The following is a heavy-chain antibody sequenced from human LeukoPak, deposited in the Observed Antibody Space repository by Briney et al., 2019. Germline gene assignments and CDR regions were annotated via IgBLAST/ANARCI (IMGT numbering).Heavy chain of an antibody. CDR2: IKQDGSEK. V-gene: IGHV3-7*01. Sequence: GGSLRISCAASGFTFSGYWMSWVRQAPGKGLEWVANIKQDGSEKYYVDSVKGRFTISRDNAKNSLYLQMNSLRAEDTAVYYCARGEAIGYWGQGTLVTVSS. CDR3: ARGEAIGY. J-gene: IGHJ4*02. CDR1: GFTFSGYW. D-gene: IGHD1-26*01.